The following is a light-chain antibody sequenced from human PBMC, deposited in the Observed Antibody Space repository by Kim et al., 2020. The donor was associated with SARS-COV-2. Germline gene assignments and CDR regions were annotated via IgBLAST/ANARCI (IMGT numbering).Light chain of an antibody. Sequence: HSFTIPCTGTNTDIGGYNYVSWYQQHPGKAPNLLIYDFSDRPSGVSPRFSGSKSGNTASLTISGLQAEDEADYYCKSFSSSGTLMLFGGGTQLTVL. J-gene: IGLJ3*02. CDR2: DFS. V-gene: IGLV2-14*03. CDR3: KSFSSSGTLML. CDR1: NTDIGGYNY.